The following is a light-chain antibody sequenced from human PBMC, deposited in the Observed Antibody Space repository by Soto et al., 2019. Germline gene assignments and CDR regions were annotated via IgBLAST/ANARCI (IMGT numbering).Light chain of an antibody. CDR2: AAS. V-gene: IGKV1-12*01. J-gene: IGKJ1*01. Sequence: DIQMTQSPSSVSASVGYTVTITCRASQDIGSWLAWYQQKPGRAPKLLIYAASSLQSGVPSRFSGSGSGADFTLTITNLQPEDLATYFCQQTNSYPWTFGQGTKVDIK. CDR1: QDIGSW. CDR3: QQTNSYPWT.